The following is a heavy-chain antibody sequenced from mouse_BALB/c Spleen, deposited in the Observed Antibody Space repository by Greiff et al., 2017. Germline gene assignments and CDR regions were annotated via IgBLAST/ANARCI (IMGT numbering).Heavy chain of an antibody. D-gene: IGHD1-1*01. Sequence: EVMLVESGGGLVQPGGSRKLPCAASGFTFSSFGMHWVRQAPEKGLEWVAYISSGSSTIYYADTVKGRFTISRDNPKNTLFLQMTSLRSEDTAMYYCARNYYGSSQAWFAYWGQGTLVTVSA. CDR3: ARNYYGSSQAWFAY. CDR2: ISSGSSTI. V-gene: IGHV5-17*02. CDR1: GFTFSSFG. J-gene: IGHJ3*01.